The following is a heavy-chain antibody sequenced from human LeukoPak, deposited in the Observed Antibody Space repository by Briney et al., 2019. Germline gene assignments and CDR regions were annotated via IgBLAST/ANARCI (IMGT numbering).Heavy chain of an antibody. CDR2: ISSSGSTI. J-gene: IGHJ4*02. V-gene: IGHV3-48*03. CDR1: GFTFSSYE. CDR3: AREVRVVGATHPFDY. Sequence: GGSLRLSCAASGFTFSSYEMNWVRQAPGKGLEWVSYISSSGSTIYYADSVKGRFTISRDNAKNSLYLQMNSLRAEDTAVYYCAREVRVVGATHPFDYWGQGTLVTVSS. D-gene: IGHD1-26*01.